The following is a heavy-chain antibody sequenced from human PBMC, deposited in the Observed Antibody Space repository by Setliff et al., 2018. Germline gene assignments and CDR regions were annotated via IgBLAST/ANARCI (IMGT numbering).Heavy chain of an antibody. CDR1: GFTFSSYW. V-gene: IGHV3-7*01. CDR3: AREKMATNYYYYYMDV. J-gene: IGHJ6*03. D-gene: IGHD5-12*01. CDR2: IKQDGSEK. Sequence: PGGSLSLSCADSGFTFSSYWMSWVRQAPGKGLEWVANIKQDGSEKYYVDSVKGRFTISRDNAKNSLYLQMNSLRAEDTAVYYCAREKMATNYYYYYMDVWGKGTTVTVSS.